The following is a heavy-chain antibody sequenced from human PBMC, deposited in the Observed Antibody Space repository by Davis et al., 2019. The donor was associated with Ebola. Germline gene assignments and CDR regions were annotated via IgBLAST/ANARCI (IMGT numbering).Heavy chain of an antibody. CDR2: IKQDGSEK. V-gene: IGHV3-7*03. Sequence: GESLKISCAASGFTFSSYWMSWVRQAPGKGLEWVANIKQDGSEKYYVDSVKGRFTISRDNAKNSLYLQMNSLRAEDTAVYYCASEWLSDYYYYYMDVWGKGTTVTVSS. D-gene: IGHD3-22*01. J-gene: IGHJ6*03. CDR1: GFTFSSYW. CDR3: ASEWLSDYYYYYMDV.